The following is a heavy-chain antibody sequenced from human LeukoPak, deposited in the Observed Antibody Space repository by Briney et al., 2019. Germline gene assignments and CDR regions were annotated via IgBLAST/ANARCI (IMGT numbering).Heavy chain of an antibody. V-gene: IGHV4-59*01. J-gene: IGHJ6*02. Sequence: SETLSLPCTVSGGSISSYYWSWIRQPPGKGLEWIGYIYYSGSTNYNPSLKSRVTISVDTSKNQFSLKLSSVTAADTAVYYCARDTNLPPYGMDVWGQGTTVTVSS. D-gene: IGHD1-1*01. CDR3: ARDTNLPPYGMDV. CDR1: GGSISSYY. CDR2: IYYSGST.